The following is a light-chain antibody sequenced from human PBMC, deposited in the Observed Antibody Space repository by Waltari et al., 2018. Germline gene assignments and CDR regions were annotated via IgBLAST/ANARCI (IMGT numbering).Light chain of an antibody. CDR3: LSYTTRISFV. Sequence: QSALTQPASVSGSPGQSITISCTGTNSDVGGFNYVSWYQQYPGKAPKLIIYNVTDRPSGVSDRFSGSKSGNTASLTISGLQAEDEADYYCLSYTTRISFVFGGGTKLSVL. CDR1: NSDVGGFNY. J-gene: IGLJ2*01. CDR2: NVT. V-gene: IGLV2-14*03.